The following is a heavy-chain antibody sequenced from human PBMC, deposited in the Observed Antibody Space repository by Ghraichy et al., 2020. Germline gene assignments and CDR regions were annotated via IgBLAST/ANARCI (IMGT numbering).Heavy chain of an antibody. CDR1: GFTFSSYW. J-gene: IGHJ4*01. CDR3: ARDLGSSWYYFDY. Sequence: GGSLRLSCAASGFTFSSYWMSWVRQAPGKGLEWVANIKQDGSEKYYVDSVKGRFTISRDNAKNSLYLQMNSLRAEDTAVYYCARDLGSSWYYFDYWGHGTLVTFSS. V-gene: IGHV3-7*01. CDR2: IKQDGSEK. D-gene: IGHD6-13*01.